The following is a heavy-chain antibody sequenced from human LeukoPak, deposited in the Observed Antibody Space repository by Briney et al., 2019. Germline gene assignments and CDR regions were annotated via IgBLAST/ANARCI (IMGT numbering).Heavy chain of an antibody. CDR3: AKGPLEVFRGYMDV. D-gene: IGHD2-21*01. J-gene: IGHJ6*03. Sequence: GGSLRLSCAASGFTFDDYTMHWVRQAPGKGLEWVSLISWDGGDTYYADSVKGRFTISRDNSKNSLYLQMNSLRTEDTALYYCAKGPLEVFRGYMDVWGKGTTVTVSS. CDR2: ISWDGGDT. V-gene: IGHV3-43*01. CDR1: GFTFDDYT.